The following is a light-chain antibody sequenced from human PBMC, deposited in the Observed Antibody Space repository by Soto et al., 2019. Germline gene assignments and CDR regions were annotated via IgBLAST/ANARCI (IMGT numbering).Light chain of an antibody. CDR2: EVS. CDR1: SSDVGGYNY. Sequence: QSVLTQHASVSGSPGQSITISCTGTSSDVGGYNYVSWYQQHPGKAPKLMIYEVSNRPSGVSNRFSGSKSGNTASLTISGLQAEDEADYYCSSYTSSSTPGVVFGGGTKLTVL. V-gene: IGLV2-14*01. CDR3: SSYTSSSTPGVV. J-gene: IGLJ2*01.